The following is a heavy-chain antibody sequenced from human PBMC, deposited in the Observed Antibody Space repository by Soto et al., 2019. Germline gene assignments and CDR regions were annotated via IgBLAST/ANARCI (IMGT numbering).Heavy chain of an antibody. V-gene: IGHV5-51*01. CDR1: GYSFTSYW. CDR3: ARTSTTAYDGYGMDV. Sequence: GESLKISCKGSGYSFTSYWIGWVRQMPGKGLEWMGIIYPGDSDTRYSPSFQGQVTISADKSISTAYLQWSSLKASDTAMYYCARTSTTAYDGYGMDVWGQGTTVTVSS. J-gene: IGHJ6*02. CDR2: IYPGDSDT. D-gene: IGHD4-17*01.